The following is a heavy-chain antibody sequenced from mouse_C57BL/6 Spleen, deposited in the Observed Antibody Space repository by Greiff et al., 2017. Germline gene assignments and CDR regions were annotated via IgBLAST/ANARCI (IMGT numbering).Heavy chain of an antibody. CDR1: GYTFTDYE. J-gene: IGHJ3*01. Sequence: QVQLKQSGAELVRPGASVTLSCKASGYTFTDYEMHWVKQTPVHGLEWIGAIDPETGGTAYNQKFKGKAILTAAKSSSTAYMELRSLTSEDSAVYYCTRYDYVGPWFAYWGQGTLVTVSA. CDR3: TRYDYVGPWFAY. CDR2: IDPETGGT. D-gene: IGHD2-4*01. V-gene: IGHV1-15*01.